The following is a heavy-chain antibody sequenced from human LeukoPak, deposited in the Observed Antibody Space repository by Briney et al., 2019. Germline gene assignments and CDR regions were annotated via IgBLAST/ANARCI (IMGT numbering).Heavy chain of an antibody. Sequence: SETLSLTCAVYGGSFSGYYWSWIRQPLGKGLEWIGEINHSGSTNYNPSLKSRVTISVDTSKNQFSLKLSSVTAADTAVYYCARRVVPAANCDYWGQGTLVTVSS. D-gene: IGHD2-2*01. CDR1: GGSFSGYY. V-gene: IGHV4-34*01. CDR3: ARRVVPAANCDY. CDR2: INHSGST. J-gene: IGHJ4*02.